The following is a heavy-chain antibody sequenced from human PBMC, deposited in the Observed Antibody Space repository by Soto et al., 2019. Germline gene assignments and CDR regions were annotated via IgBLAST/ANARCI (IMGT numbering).Heavy chain of an antibody. CDR3: VRSRLGELSLADY. J-gene: IGHJ4*02. D-gene: IGHD3-16*02. V-gene: IGHV3-30-3*01. CDR1: GFTFSSYA. CDR2: ISYDGSTK. Sequence: QVQLVESGGGVVQPGRSLRLSCAASGFTFSSYAMHWVRQAPGTGLEWVAVISYDGSTKYYADAVKGRFTISRDNSKNPMYLQMNSLIAEDTAVYYCVRSRLGELSLADYLGQGTLVTVSS.